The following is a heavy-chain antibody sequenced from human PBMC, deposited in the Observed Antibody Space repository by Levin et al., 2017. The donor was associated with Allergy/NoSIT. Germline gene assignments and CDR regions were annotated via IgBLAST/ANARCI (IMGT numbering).Heavy chain of an antibody. Sequence: GGSLRLSCAASGFSLSSYSMNWVRQAPGKGLEWVSSISSSSSYIYYADSVKGRFTISRDNAKNSLYLQMNSLRAEDTAVYYCARAGTLYGDYVPMYYWGQGTLVTVSS. V-gene: IGHV3-21*01. CDR3: ARAGTLYGDYVPMYY. CDR1: GFSLSSYS. D-gene: IGHD4-17*01. J-gene: IGHJ4*02. CDR2: ISSSSSYI.